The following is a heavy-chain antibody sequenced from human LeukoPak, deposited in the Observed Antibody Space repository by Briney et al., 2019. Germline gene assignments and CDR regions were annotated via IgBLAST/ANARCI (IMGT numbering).Heavy chain of an antibody. CDR3: AKVDATYGSGSYYPWVY. CDR1: GFTFSSYW. Sequence: GGSLRLSCAASGFTFSSYWMHWVRQAPGKGLEWVSVIYSGGSTYYADSVKGRFTISRDNSKNTLYLQMNTLRAEDTAVYYCAKVDATYGSGSYYPWVYWGQGTLVTVSS. J-gene: IGHJ4*02. D-gene: IGHD3-10*01. CDR2: IYSGGST. V-gene: IGHV3-53*01.